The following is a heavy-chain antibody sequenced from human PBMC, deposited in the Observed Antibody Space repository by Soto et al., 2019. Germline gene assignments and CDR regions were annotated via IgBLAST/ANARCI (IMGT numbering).Heavy chain of an antibody. CDR3: VREVKYSNSWKPFDY. J-gene: IGHJ4*02. D-gene: IGHD6-13*01. V-gene: IGHV3-48*01. CDR1: GFTFSSYS. Sequence: EVQLVESGGGLIQPGSSLRLSCAASGFTFSSYSMNWVRQTPGKGLEWVSYISSSRSSIYYADSVKGRFTISRDNAKNSLSLQMNSLRAEDTAVYFCVREVKYSNSWKPFDYWGQGPLVTVSS. CDR2: ISSSRSSI.